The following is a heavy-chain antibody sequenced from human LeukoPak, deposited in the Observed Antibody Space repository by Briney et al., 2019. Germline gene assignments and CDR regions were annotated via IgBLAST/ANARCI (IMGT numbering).Heavy chain of an antibody. Sequence: NAGESLKISCKGSGYSFTSYWIGWVRQMPGKGLEWMGIIYPGDSDTRYSPSFQGQVTISADKSISTAYLQWSSLKASDTAMYYCARRGGSYYYDVAFDYWGQGTLVTVSS. CDR3: ARRGGSYYYDVAFDY. CDR1: GYSFTSYW. D-gene: IGHD1-26*01. J-gene: IGHJ4*02. V-gene: IGHV5-51*01. CDR2: IYPGDSDT.